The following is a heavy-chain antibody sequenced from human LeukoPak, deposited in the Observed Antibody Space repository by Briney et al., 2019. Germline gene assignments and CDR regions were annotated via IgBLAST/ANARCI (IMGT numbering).Heavy chain of an antibody. CDR1: GFTFSSYA. J-gene: IGHJ4*02. V-gene: IGHV3-30-3*01. Sequence: GGPLRLSCAASGFTFSSYAMHWVRQAPGKGLEWVAVISYDGSNKYYADFVKGRFTISRDNSKNTLYLQMNSLRAEDTAVYYCARDSISDYWGQGTLVTVSS. CDR2: ISYDGSNK. CDR3: ARDSISDY. D-gene: IGHD2-21*01.